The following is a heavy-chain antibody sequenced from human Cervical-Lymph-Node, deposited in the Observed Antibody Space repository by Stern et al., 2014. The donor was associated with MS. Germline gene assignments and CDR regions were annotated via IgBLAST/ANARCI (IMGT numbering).Heavy chain of an antibody. Sequence: VQLEESGGGVVQPGRSLRLSCSTSGFAFSTYGMHWVRQAPGTGLEWFALISFDGANTYYADSVKVRFTISRDNPKNTLYLQMKSLRGEDTAVYYCARGSDWYPLDYWGQGTLVTVSS. CDR2: ISFDGANT. D-gene: IGHD6-19*01. V-gene: IGHV3-30*03. J-gene: IGHJ4*02. CDR3: ARGSDWYPLDY. CDR1: GFAFSTYG.